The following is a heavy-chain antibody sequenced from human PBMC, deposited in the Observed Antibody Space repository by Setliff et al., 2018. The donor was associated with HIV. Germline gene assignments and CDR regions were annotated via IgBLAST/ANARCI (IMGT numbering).Heavy chain of an antibody. CDR2: VYYSGST. Sequence: PSETLSLTCTVSGGSISSHYWSWIRQPPGMGLEWIGYVYYSGSTKYNPSLKSRVTISVDTSKNQFSVKLTSVTPADTALYYCARGGTTVPNYFDYWSQGTLVTVSS. V-gene: IGHV4-59*11. D-gene: IGHD4-17*01. CDR1: GGSISSHY. J-gene: IGHJ4*02. CDR3: ARGGTTVPNYFDY.